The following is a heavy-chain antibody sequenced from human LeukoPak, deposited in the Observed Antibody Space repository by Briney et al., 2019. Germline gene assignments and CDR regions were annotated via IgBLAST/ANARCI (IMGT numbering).Heavy chain of an antibody. CDR2: ISGSGGST. D-gene: IGHD2-2*01. V-gene: IGHV3-23*01. CDR1: GFTFSSYA. J-gene: IGHJ3*02. CDR3: AKDKGVRSTSLDAFDI. Sequence: GGSLRLSCAASGFTFSSYAMSWVRQAPGKGLEWVSAISGSGGSTYYADSVKGRFTISRDNSKNTPYLQMNSLRAEDTAVYYCAKDKGVRSTSLDAFDIWGQGTMVTVSS.